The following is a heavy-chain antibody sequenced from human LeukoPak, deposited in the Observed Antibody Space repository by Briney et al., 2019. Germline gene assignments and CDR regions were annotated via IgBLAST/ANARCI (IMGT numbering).Heavy chain of an antibody. D-gene: IGHD3-10*01. J-gene: IGHJ5*02. CDR1: GASMNTTNFY. V-gene: IGHV4-39*01. CDR2: ISYAGTT. Sequence: SETLSLTCTVSGASMNTTNFYWGWMRQPPGKGLESIGSISYAGTTYSNPSLNSRVTISVDTSKNQFSLKLTPVTAADTAVYYCARQGTMTRGGYWLDPWGQGTLVIVSS. CDR3: ARQGTMTRGGYWLDP.